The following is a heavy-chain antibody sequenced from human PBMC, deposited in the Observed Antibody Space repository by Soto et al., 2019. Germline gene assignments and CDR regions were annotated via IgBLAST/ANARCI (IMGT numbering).Heavy chain of an antibody. CDR3: ASGWYYCGSGRNYYDYYGMDV. V-gene: IGHV4-34*01. J-gene: IGHJ6*02. D-gene: IGHD3-10*01. Sequence: TSETLSLTCAVYGGSFSGYYWSWIRQPPGKGLEWIGEINHSGSTNYNPSLKSRVTISVDTSKNQFSLKLSSVTAADTAVYYCASGWYYCGSGRNYYDYYGMDVRGQGPTVS. CDR1: GGSFSGYY. CDR2: INHSGST.